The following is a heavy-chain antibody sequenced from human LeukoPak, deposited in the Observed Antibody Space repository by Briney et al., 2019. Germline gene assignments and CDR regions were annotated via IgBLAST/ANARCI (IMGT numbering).Heavy chain of an antibody. CDR3: AAHSSSWDFDY. CDR2: IWYDGSNK. J-gene: IGHJ4*02. V-gene: IGHV3-33*01. D-gene: IGHD6-13*01. CDR1: GFTFSSYG. Sequence: GGSLRLSCAASGFTFSSYGMHWVRQAPGKGLKWVAVIWYDGSNKYYADSVKGRFTISRDNSKNTLYLQMNSLRAEDTAVYYCAAHSSSWDFDYWGQGILVTVSS.